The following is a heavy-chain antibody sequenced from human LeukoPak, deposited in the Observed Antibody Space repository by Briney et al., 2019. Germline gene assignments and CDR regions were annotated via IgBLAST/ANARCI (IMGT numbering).Heavy chain of an antibody. CDR3: ASYPKWGLGAFDI. J-gene: IGHJ3*02. V-gene: IGHV1-2*02. D-gene: IGHD1-26*01. Sequence: ASVKVSCKASGYTFTGYYMHWVRQAPGQGLEWMGWINPNSGGTNYAQKFQGRVTMTRDTSISTAYMELSRLKASDTAMYYCASYPKWGLGAFDIWGQGTMVTVSS. CDR1: GYTFTGYY. CDR2: INPNSGGT.